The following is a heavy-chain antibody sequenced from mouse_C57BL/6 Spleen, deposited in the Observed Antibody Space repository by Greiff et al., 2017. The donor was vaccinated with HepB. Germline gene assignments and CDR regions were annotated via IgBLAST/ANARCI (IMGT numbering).Heavy chain of an antibody. CDR1: GYAFSSSW. Sequence: QVQLKESGPELVKPGASVKISCKASGYAFSSSWMNWVKQRPGKGLEWIGRIYPGDGDTNYNGKFKGKATLTADKSSSTAYMQLSSLTSEDSAVYFCARGERSFAYWGQGTLVTVSA. V-gene: IGHV1-82*01. CDR2: IYPGDGDT. J-gene: IGHJ3*01. CDR3: ARGERSFAY.